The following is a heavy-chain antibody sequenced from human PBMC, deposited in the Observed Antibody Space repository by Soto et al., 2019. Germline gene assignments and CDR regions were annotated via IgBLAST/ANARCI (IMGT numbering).Heavy chain of an antibody. CDR2: IDPSDSYT. V-gene: IGHV5-10-1*01. CDR3: ARYDSSGYYWPYYYYGMDV. D-gene: IGHD3-22*01. CDR1: GYSFTSYW. Sequence: PGESLKISCKGSGYSFTSYWISWVRQMPGKGLEWMGRIDPSDSYTNYSPSFQGHVTISRDNAKNSLYLQMNSLRAEDTAVYYCARYDSSGYYWPYYYYGMDVWGQGTTVTSP. J-gene: IGHJ6*02.